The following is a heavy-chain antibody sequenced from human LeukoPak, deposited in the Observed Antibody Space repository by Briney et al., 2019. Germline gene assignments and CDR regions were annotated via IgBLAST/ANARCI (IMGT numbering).Heavy chain of an antibody. J-gene: IGHJ6*03. D-gene: IGHD3-10*01. V-gene: IGHV4-59*01. CDR3: ARGSDYYGSGSYSLLLHGYYYYMDV. CDR2: IYYSGST. Sequence: SETLSLTCTVSGGSISSYYWSWIRQPPGKGLEWTGYIYYSGSTNYNPSLKSRVTISVDTSKNQFSLKLSSVTAADTAVYYCARGSDYYGSGSYSLLLHGYYYYMDVWGKGTTVTISS. CDR1: GGSISSYY.